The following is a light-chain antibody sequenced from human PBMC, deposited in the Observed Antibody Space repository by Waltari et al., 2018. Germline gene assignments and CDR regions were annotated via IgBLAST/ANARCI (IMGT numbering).Light chain of an antibody. CDR1: QSIRAT. J-gene: IGKJ1*01. V-gene: IGKV3-15*01. CDR3: LQYDNMWT. CDR2: DTS. Sequence: EIVMTQSPVTLSVSPGERATLSCRASQSIRATLAWYQQIPGQPPRLLIYDTSTRATGSPARFSGSGSGTEFTLTISSLQSEDFAVYYCLQYDNMWTFGQGTKVEIK.